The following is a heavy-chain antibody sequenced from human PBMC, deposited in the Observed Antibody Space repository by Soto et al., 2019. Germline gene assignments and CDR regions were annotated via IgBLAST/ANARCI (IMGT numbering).Heavy chain of an antibody. CDR2: IYYSGST. J-gene: IGHJ6*02. Sequence: PSETLSLTCTVSGGSISSGGYYWSWIRQHPGKGLEWIGYIYYSGSTYYNPSLKSRVTISVDTSKNQFSLKLSSVTAADTAVYYCARHPYYYGSGSYCHRKGYYGMNVWGQGTTSTVSS. V-gene: IGHV4-31*03. D-gene: IGHD3-10*01. CDR1: GGSISSGGYY. CDR3: ARHPYYYGSGSYCHRKGYYGMNV.